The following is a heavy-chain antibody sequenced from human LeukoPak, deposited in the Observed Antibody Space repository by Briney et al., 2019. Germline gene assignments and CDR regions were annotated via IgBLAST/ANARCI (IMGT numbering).Heavy chain of an antibody. Sequence: SVTVSFKASGGTFINYAISWVRQAPGQGREWMGGIIAIFGTANYAQKFQGRVTITADESTSTAYMELSSLRSEDTAVYYCASAVDTAHSRTKYYFDYWGQGTLVTVSS. J-gene: IGHJ4*02. CDR2: IIAIFGTA. D-gene: IGHD5-18*01. CDR1: GGTFINYA. CDR3: ASAVDTAHSRTKYYFDY. V-gene: IGHV1-69*01.